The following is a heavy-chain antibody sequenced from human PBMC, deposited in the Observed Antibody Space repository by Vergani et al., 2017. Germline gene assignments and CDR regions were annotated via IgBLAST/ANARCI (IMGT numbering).Heavy chain of an antibody. V-gene: IGHV4-61*02. J-gene: IGHJ6*02. CDR2: VYTSGMT. CDR3: ARELSYYYGSGSDDYNPYYYEGMDV. D-gene: IGHD3-10*01. Sequence: QVQLQESGPRLERPSQTLSLTCTVSGGSINTGAYYWSWIRQPAGKGLEWIGRVYTSGMTNYNPSLKSRVTILVDRSKSQLSLKLTSVTAGDTAVYFCARELSYYYGSGSDDYNPYYYEGMDVWGPGTTVTVSS. CDR1: GGSINTGAYY.